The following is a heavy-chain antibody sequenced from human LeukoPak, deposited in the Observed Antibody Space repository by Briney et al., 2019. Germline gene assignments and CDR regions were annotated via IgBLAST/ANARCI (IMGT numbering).Heavy chain of an antibody. CDR1: GFTFSSCW. Sequence: GGSLRLSCAASGFTFSSCWMNWFRQAPGKGLEWVGNINQEGSEKHYVNSVRGRFTISRDNAKNSLYLQMNSLRADDTAVYYCARPRGPADAFYIWGQGTMDTVSS. CDR2: INQEGSEK. V-gene: IGHV3-7*01. CDR3: ARPRGPADAFYI. D-gene: IGHD3-16*01. J-gene: IGHJ3*02.